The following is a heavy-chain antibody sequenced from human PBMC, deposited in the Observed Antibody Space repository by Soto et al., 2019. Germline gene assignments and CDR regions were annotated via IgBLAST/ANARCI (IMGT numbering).Heavy chain of an antibody. V-gene: IGHV1-18*01. J-gene: IGHJ5*02. Sequence: ASVKVSCKASGYTFTSYGISWVRQAPGQGIKKKGWISAYNGNTNYAQKLQGRVTMTTDTSTSTAYMELRSLRSDDTAVYYCVRDASVEYSSSSWFHWFDPWGQGTLVTVSS. CDR3: VRDASVEYSSSSWFHWFDP. CDR2: ISAYNGNT. CDR1: GYTFTSYG. D-gene: IGHD6-6*01.